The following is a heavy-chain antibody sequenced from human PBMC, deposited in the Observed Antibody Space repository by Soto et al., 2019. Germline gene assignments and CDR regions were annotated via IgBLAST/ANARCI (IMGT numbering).Heavy chain of an antibody. V-gene: IGHV3-53*01. D-gene: IGHD7-27*01. J-gene: IGHJ3*02. Sequence: PGGSLRLSCAVSGFTVSSSYMSWVRQAPGKGLEWVSIIYAGGTTYYADSVKGRFTISRDNSRNTLYLQMNSLRADDTAVYYCARVWGIENAFDIWGQGSKVTVSS. CDR3: ARVWGIENAFDI. CDR1: GFTVSSSY. CDR2: IYAGGTT.